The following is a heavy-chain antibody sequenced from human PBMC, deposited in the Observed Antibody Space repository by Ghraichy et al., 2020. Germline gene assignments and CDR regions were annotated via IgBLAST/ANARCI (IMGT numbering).Heavy chain of an antibody. CDR3: AKDIAAAGLMDV. CDR2: ISGSGGST. D-gene: IGHD6-13*01. V-gene: IGHV3-23*01. J-gene: IGHJ6*02. Sequence: ETLSLTCAASGFTFSSYAMSWVRQAPGKGLEWVSAISGSGGSTYYADSVKGRFTISRDNSKNTLYLQMNSLRAEDTAVYYCAKDIAAAGLMDVWGQGTTVTVSS. CDR1: GFTFSSYA.